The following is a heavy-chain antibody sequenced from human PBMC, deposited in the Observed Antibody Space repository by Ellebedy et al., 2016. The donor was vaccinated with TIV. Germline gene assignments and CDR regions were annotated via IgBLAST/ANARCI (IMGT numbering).Heavy chain of an antibody. J-gene: IGHJ4*02. CDR2: ITPNSGDT. CDR3: VRDLTNYGSSSY. CDR1: GYTFTDYY. V-gene: IGHV1-2*02. D-gene: IGHD2-15*01. Sequence: AASVKVSCKTSGYTFTDYYIHWVRPAPGQGLEWLSWITPNSGDTAYAQNLQGRVTETWDTSISTAYMELSRLISDDTAVYYCVRDLTNYGSSSYWGQGTLVTVAS.